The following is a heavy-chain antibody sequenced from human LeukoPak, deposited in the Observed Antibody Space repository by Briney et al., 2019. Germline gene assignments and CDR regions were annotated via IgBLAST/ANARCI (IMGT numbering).Heavy chain of an antibody. Sequence: GGSLRLSCAASGFTFSSYEMNWVRQAPGEGLEWVSYISSSGSTIWYADSVKGRFTISRDNAKNSLYLQMNNLRAEDTAVYYCVRLNWFDPWGQGTLVTVSS. CDR1: GFTFSSYE. V-gene: IGHV3-48*03. J-gene: IGHJ5*02. CDR3: VRLNWFDP. CDR2: ISSSGSTI.